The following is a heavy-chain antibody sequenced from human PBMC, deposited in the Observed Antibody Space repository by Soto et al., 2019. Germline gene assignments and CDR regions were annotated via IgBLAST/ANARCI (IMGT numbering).Heavy chain of an antibody. Sequence: QVRLVQSGAEVQKPGAPVKVSCKAPRDFFKEHDYLHWLREAPGQGLEWTGWIRPWNGDATYAQKFQGRLTLSRDMSIDTMYFDLTSLTSDDTAVYYCVRVSPGWNFDYWGQGTLLTVSS. J-gene: IGHJ4*02. D-gene: IGHD6-19*01. CDR3: VRVSPGWNFDY. CDR2: IRPWNGDA. CDR1: RDFFKEHDY. V-gene: IGHV1-2*02.